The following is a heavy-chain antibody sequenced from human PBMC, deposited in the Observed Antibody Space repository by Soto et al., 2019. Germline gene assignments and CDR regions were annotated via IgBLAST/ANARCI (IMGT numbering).Heavy chain of an antibody. CDR1: GFTFSSYG. D-gene: IGHD3-3*01. CDR2: ISYDGSNK. J-gene: IGHJ6*02. CDR3: AKEVWSGPMDV. V-gene: IGHV3-30*18. Sequence: QVQLVESGGGVVQPGRSLRLSCAASGFTFSSYGMHWVRQAPGKGLEWVAVISYDGSNKYYADSVKGRFTISRDNSKKTLYLQMNSLRAEGTAVYYCAKEVWSGPMDVWGQGTTVTVSS.